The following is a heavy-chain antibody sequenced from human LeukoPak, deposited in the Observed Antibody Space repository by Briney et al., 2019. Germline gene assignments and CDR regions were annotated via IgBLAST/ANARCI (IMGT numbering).Heavy chain of an antibody. CDR1: GFSFSNYA. CDR3: ARGRSGSHHFDS. D-gene: IGHD3-10*01. Sequence: GGSLRLSCAASGFSFSNYAMHWVRQAPGKGLEWVAIISYDGSNKYYADSVKGRFTISRDNSKNTLYLQMNSLRADDTAVYYCARGRSGSHHFDSWGQGTLVTVPS. CDR2: ISYDGSNK. J-gene: IGHJ4*02. V-gene: IGHV3-30*04.